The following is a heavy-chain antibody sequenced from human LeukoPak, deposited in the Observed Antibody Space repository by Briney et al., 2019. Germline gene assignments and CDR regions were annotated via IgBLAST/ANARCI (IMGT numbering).Heavy chain of an antibody. D-gene: IGHD2-2*01. Sequence: GGSLRLSCAASGFTFNTFTIHWVRQAPGKGLEWVALILHDGSNKYYADSVKGRFTISGDNSKNTLYLEMNSLRAEDTAVYYCAREEDIVVVPAAILGMDVWGQGTTVTVSS. J-gene: IGHJ6*02. CDR1: GFTFNTFT. CDR3: AREEDIVVVPAAILGMDV. V-gene: IGHV3-30-3*01. CDR2: ILHDGSNK.